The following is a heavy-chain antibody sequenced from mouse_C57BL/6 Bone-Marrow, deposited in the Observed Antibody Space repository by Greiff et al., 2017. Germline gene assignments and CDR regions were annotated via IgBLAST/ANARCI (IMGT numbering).Heavy chain of an antibody. Sequence: EVKLVESGGGLVQPGGSLKLSCAASGFTFSDYYMYWVRQTPEKRLEWIAYISNGGGSTYYPDTVKGQSTISRDNAKNTLYLHMSRLKSEDTAMYYCARHDWDWFAYWGQGTLVTVSA. CDR1: GFTFSDYY. J-gene: IGHJ3*01. CDR2: ISNGGGST. D-gene: IGHD4-1*01. V-gene: IGHV5-12*01. CDR3: ARHDWDWFAY.